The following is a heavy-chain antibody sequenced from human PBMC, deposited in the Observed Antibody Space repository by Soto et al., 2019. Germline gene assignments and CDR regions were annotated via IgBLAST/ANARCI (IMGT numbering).Heavy chain of an antibody. Sequence: LSETLSLTCAVYGGSFSGYYWGWIRQPPGKGLEWIGEINHSGSTNYNPSLKSRVTISVDTSKNQFSLKLSSVTAADTAVYYCARARSPVRYFQHWGQGTLVTVSS. J-gene: IGHJ1*01. CDR1: GGSFSGYY. D-gene: IGHD4-17*01. CDR2: INHSGST. CDR3: ARARSPVRYFQH. V-gene: IGHV4-34*01.